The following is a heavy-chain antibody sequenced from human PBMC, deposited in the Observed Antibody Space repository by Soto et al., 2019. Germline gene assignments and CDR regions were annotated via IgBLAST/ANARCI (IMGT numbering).Heavy chain of an antibody. CDR3: AREDLGLLWFDP. J-gene: IGHJ5*02. CDR1: GYTFTSYG. Sequence: ASVKVSCKASGYTFTSYGISWVRQAPGQGLEWMGWISAYNGNTNYAQKLQGRVTMTTDTSTSTAYTELRSLRSDDTAVYYCAREDLGLLWFDPWGQGTLVTVSS. D-gene: IGHD3-16*01. V-gene: IGHV1-18*04. CDR2: ISAYNGNT.